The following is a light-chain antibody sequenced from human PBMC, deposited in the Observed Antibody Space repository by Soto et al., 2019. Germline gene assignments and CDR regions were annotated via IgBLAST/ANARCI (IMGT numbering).Light chain of an antibody. J-gene: IGKJ4*01. CDR3: QQHDNWPWVT. CDR2: DSS. CDR1: QCVSSY. Sequence: EIVLTQSPATLSLSPGERATLSCRASQCVSSYLAWYQQKPGQAPRLLIYDSSNRATGIPARFSGSGSGTDFTLTISSLEPEDFAIYYCQQHDNWPWVTFGGGTKVEIK. V-gene: IGKV3-11*01.